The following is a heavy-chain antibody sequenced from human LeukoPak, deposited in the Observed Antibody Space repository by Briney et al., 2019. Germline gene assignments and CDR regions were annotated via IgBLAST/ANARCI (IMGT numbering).Heavy chain of an antibody. J-gene: IGHJ4*02. D-gene: IGHD6-19*01. CDR2: INPNSGGT. CDR1: GYTFTVYY. CDR3: ARVRAKEQWLVAY. V-gene: IGHV1-2*02. Sequence: ASVTVSFKASGYTFTVYYMHWVRQAPGQGLEGMGWINPNSGGTNYAQKFQGRVTMTRDTSISTAYMELSRLRSDDTAVYYCARVRAKEQWLVAYWGQGTLVTVSS.